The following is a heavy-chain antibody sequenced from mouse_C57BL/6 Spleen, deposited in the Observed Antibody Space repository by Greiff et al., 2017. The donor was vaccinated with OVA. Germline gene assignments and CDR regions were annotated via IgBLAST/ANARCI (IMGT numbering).Heavy chain of an antibody. CDR2: ISSGGDYI. J-gene: IGHJ1*03. CDR3: TREAYYGSSWYFDV. CDR1: GFTFSSYA. D-gene: IGHD1-1*01. V-gene: IGHV5-9-1*02. Sequence: EVQVVESGEGLVKPGGSLKLSCAASGFTFSSYAMSWVRQTPEKRLEWVAYISSGGDYIYYADTVKGRFTISRDNARNTLYLQMSSLKSEDTAMYYCTREAYYGSSWYFDVWGTGTTVTVSS.